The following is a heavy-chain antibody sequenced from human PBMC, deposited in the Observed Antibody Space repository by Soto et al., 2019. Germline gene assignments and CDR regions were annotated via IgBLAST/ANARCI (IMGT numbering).Heavy chain of an antibody. CDR1: GGSISSYY. J-gene: IGHJ3*02. V-gene: IGHV4-59*01. CDR2: IYYRGST. D-gene: IGHD2-2*01. Sequence: QVQLQESGPGLVKPSETLSLTCTITGGSISSYYWSWIRQPPGKGLEWIGYIYYRGSTNYNPSLKSRVTMSVDTCKNLFSLTLSSLTAADTDVYYCARDYCSTTSCYDDAFDIWSQGTMVTVSS. CDR3: ARDYCSTTSCYDDAFDI.